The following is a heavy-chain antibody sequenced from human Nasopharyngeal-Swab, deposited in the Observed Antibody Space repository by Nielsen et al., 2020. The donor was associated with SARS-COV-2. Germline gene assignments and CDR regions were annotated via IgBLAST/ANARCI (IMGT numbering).Heavy chain of an antibody. CDR1: GFTFSSYA. Sequence: GGSLRLSCAASGFTFSSYAMSWVRQAPGKGLEWVSAISGSGGSKYYADSVKGRFTISRDNSKNTLYLQMNSLRAEDTAVYYCAKRPVYYYDSSGYYPPFDYWGQGTLVTVSS. CDR3: AKRPVYYYDSSGYYPPFDY. V-gene: IGHV3-23*01. J-gene: IGHJ4*02. D-gene: IGHD3-22*01. CDR2: ISGSGGSK.